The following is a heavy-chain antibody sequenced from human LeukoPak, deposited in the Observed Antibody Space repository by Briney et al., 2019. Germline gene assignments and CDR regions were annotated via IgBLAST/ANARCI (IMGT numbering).Heavy chain of an antibody. D-gene: IGHD3-22*01. CDR2: ISGSGGST. CDR3: AKDPNYYDSSGMYYFDY. CDR1: GFTFSSYA. V-gene: IGHV3-23*01. Sequence: PGGSPRLSCAASGFTFSSYAMSWVRQAPGKGLEWVSAISGSGGSTYYADSAKGRFTISRDNSKNTLYLQMNSLRAEDTAVYYCAKDPNYYDSSGMYYFDYWGQGTLVTVSS. J-gene: IGHJ4*02.